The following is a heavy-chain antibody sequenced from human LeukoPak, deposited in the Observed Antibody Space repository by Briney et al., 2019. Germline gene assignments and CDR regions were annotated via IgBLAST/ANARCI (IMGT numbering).Heavy chain of an antibody. CDR2: ISSSSSYI. Sequence: GGSLRLSCAASGFTFSSYSMNWVRQAPGKGLEWVSSISSSSSYIYYADSVKGRFTISRDNSKNTLYLQMNSLRAEDTAVYCCAREPYSSGWYFSYYFDYWGQGTLVTVSS. D-gene: IGHD6-19*01. J-gene: IGHJ4*02. CDR1: GFTFSSYS. CDR3: AREPYSSGWYFSYYFDY. V-gene: IGHV3-21*01.